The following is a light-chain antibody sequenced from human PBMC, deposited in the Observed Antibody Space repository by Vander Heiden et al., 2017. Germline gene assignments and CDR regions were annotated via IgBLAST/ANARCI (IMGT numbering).Light chain of an antibody. CDR2: EGS. Sequence: QSALTHPASVSGSPGQSIPISCSGTSHDVGSYNLVSCYQHHPGKAPKLIIYEGSQRPSGVSTRFSGSRSGNTASLTISGLQAEDEADYYCCSYVSSSTSYVFGTGTKVTVL. CDR1: SHDVGSYNL. CDR3: CSYVSSSTSYV. J-gene: IGLJ1*01. V-gene: IGLV2-23*01.